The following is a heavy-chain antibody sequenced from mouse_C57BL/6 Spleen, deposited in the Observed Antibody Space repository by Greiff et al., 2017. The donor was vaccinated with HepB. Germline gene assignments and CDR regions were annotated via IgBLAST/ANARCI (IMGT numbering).Heavy chain of an antibody. CDR1: GYTFTSYW. V-gene: IGHV1-52*01. D-gene: IGHD1-2*01. CDR3: ARSDGYSPMDY. Sequence: QVQLKQPGAELVRPGSSVKLSCKASGYTFTSYWMHWVKQRPIQGLEWIGNIDPSDSETHYNQKFKDKATLTVDKSSSTAYMQLSSLTSEDSAVYYCARSDGYSPMDYWGQGTSVTVSS. CDR2: IDPSDSET. J-gene: IGHJ4*01.